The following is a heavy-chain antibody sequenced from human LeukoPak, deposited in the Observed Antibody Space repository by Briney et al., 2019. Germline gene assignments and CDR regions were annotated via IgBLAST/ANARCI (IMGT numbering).Heavy chain of an antibody. CDR1: GFPFSNYW. D-gene: IGHD3-16*01. Sequence: GGSLRLSCAASGFPFSNYWMSWVRQAPEKGLEWVANIKHDGSDKYYVDSVKGRFTISGDNAKSSLYLQMNSLRAEDTAVYYCARPRPGWSSVMPYFDYWGQGTLVTVSS. V-gene: IGHV3-7*01. J-gene: IGHJ4*02. CDR2: IKHDGSDK. CDR3: ARPRPGWSSVMPYFDY.